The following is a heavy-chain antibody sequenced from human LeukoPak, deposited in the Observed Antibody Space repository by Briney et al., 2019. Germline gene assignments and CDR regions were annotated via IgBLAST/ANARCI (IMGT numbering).Heavy chain of an antibody. CDR1: GFTVSSNY. V-gene: IGHV3-66*01. Sequence: GGSLRLSCAASGFTVSSNYMSWVRQAPGKGLEWVSVIYSGGSTYYADSVKGRFTISRDNSKNTLYLQMNSLRAEDTAVYYCARSPAYYYYGMDVWGQGTTVTVSS. CDR2: IYSGGST. CDR3: ARSPAYYYYGMDV. J-gene: IGHJ6*02.